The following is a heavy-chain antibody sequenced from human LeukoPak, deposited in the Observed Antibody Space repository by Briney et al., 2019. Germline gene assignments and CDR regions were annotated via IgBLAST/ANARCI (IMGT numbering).Heavy chain of an antibody. Sequence: GASVKVSCKASGYTFTGYYMHWVRQAPGQGLEWMGWINPNSGGTNYAQKFQGRVTMTRDTSISTAYMELSRLRSDDTAVYYCARDTYYYDSSGYYYSDYWGQGTLVTVSS. D-gene: IGHD3-22*01. V-gene: IGHV1-2*02. J-gene: IGHJ4*02. CDR3: ARDTYYYDSSGYYYSDY. CDR2: INPNSGGT. CDR1: GYTFTGYY.